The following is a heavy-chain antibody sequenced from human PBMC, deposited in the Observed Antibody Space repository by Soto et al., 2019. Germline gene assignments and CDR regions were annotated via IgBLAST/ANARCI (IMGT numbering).Heavy chain of an antibody. V-gene: IGHV3-7*01. CDR1: GFTFSRYW. J-gene: IGHJ4*02. D-gene: IGHD3-3*01. Sequence: GGSLRLSCAASGFTFSRYWMSWVRQAPGKGLEWVANIKQDGSEKYYVDSVKGRFTISRDNAKNSLYLQMNSLRAEDTAVYYCARDRFTIFGVVIPHFDYWGQGTLVTVSS. CDR3: ARDRFTIFGVVIPHFDY. CDR2: IKQDGSEK.